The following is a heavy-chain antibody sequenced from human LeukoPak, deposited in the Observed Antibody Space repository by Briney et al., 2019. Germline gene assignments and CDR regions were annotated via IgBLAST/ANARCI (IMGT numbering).Heavy chain of an antibody. Sequence: GSVKVSCKASGYTFTGYYMHWVRRAPGQGLEWMGWINPNSGGTNYAQKFQGRVTMTRDTSISTAYMELSRLRSDDTAVYYCGMVRGVLFDYWGQGTLVTVSS. CDR3: GMVRGVLFDY. D-gene: IGHD3-10*01. CDR1: GYTFTGYY. CDR2: INPNSGGT. J-gene: IGHJ4*02. V-gene: IGHV1-2*02.